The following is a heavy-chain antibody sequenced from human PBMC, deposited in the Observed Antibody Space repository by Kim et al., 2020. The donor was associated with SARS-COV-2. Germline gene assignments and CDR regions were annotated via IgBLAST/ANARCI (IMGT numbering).Heavy chain of an antibody. V-gene: IGHV3-23*01. CDR3: AKRSHTMEYYFDY. Sequence: GGSLRLSCAASGFTFINYAMSWVRQAPGKGLEWVSAISGSGSSTYYADSVKGRFTISRDNSKNTLYLQMNSLRAEDTAVYSCAKRSHTMEYYFDYWGQGTLVTVSS. CDR2: ISGSGSST. J-gene: IGHJ4*02. D-gene: IGHD3-3*01. CDR1: GFTFINYA.